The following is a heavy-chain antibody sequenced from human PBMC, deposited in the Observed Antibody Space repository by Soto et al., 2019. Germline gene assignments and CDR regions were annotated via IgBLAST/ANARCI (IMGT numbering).Heavy chain of an antibody. Sequence: GASVKVSCKASGYIFTGSYMHCVRQAPGQGLEWMGWINPNSGGTEFAQNFQGRVTMTRDTSISTAYMEVSRLRSDDTAVYYCARTLFPATTDYYYGMDVWGQGTTVTVSS. CDR2: INPNSGGT. CDR3: ARTLFPATTDYYYGMDV. V-gene: IGHV1-2*02. D-gene: IGHD1-26*01. CDR1: GYIFTGSY. J-gene: IGHJ6*02.